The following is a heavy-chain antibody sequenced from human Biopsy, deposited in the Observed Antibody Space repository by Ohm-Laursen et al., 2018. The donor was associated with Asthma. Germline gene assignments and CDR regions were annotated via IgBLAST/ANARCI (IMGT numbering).Heavy chain of an antibody. Sequence: SDTLSLTWTVSGDSISSYYWSWIRQPPGKGLEWIGYIYFSGSTNYNPSLKSRVTISVDTSKNQFSLKLSSVTAADTAVYYCARSAKTIFGVVMGSYYYGMDVWGQGTTVTVSS. CDR1: GDSISSYY. J-gene: IGHJ6*02. CDR3: ARSAKTIFGVVMGSYYYGMDV. V-gene: IGHV4-59*07. D-gene: IGHD3-3*01. CDR2: IYFSGST.